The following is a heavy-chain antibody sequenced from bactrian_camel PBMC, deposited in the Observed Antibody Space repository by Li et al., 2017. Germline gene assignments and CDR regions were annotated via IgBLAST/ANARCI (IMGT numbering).Heavy chain of an antibody. Sequence: HVQLVESGGGSVQSGGSLRVSCVASGYPHKFTCMGWWRQGTGKERDPIAVIYTVDGTAWYADSVRGRFTISQDSARNTVYLQMNNLQPEDTAMYYCAADRMACLRPSVQLAAYNFWGQGTQVTVS. V-gene: IGHV3S54*01. CDR3: AADRMACLRPSVQLAAYNF. J-gene: IGHJ4*01. CDR2: IYTVDGTA. CDR1: GYPHKFTC.